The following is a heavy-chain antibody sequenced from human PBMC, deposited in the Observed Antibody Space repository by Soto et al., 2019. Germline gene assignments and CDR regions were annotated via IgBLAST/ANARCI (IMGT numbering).Heavy chain of an antibody. D-gene: IGHD4-4*01. CDR2: INHSGST. CDR3: ARGTVIRSYYGMDV. V-gene: IGHV4-34*01. CDR1: GGSFSGYY. J-gene: IGHJ6*02. Sequence: PSETLSLTCAVYGGSFSGYYGSWIRQPPGKGLEWIGEINHSGSTNYNPSLKSRVTISVDTSKNQFSLKLSSATAADTAGYYCARGTVIRSYYGMDVWGQGTTVTVSS.